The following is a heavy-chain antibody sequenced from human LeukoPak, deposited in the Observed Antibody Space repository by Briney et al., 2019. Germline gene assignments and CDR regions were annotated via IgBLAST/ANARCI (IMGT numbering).Heavy chain of an antibody. D-gene: IGHD2-2*01. CDR3: ARDTKYAFDN. CDR1: GFTFSSYS. J-gene: IGHJ4*02. V-gene: IGHV3-48*01. Sequence: GGSLRLSCAASGFTFSSYSMNWVRQAPGKGLEWISYIGISSGNTKYADSVKGRFTISGDKAKNSLYLQMNSLRVEDTAVYYCARDTKYAFDNWGQGTLVTVSS. CDR2: IGISSGNT.